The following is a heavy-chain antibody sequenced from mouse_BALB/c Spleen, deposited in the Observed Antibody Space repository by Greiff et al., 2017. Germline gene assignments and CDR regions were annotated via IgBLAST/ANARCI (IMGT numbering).Heavy chain of an antibody. Sequence: QVQLQQSGAELVRPGSSVKISCKASGYAFSSYWMNWVKQRPGQGLEWIGQIYPGDGDTNYNGKFKGKATLTADKSSSTAYMQLSSLTSEDSAVYYCARGYGSSSWFAYWGQGTLVTVSA. V-gene: IGHV1-80*01. J-gene: IGHJ3*01. CDR3: ARGYGSSSWFAY. D-gene: IGHD1-1*01. CDR2: IYPGDGDT. CDR1: GYAFSSYW.